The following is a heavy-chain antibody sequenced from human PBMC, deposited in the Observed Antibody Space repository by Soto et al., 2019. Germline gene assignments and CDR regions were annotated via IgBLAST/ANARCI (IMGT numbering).Heavy chain of an antibody. CDR2: IIPIFGTA. V-gene: IGHV1-69*13. Sequence: SVKVSCKASGGTFSSYAISWVRQAPGQGLEWMGGIIPIFGTANYAQKFQGRVTITADESTSTAYMELSSLRSEDTAVYYCAREEMHEHYYYYYGMDVWGQGTTVTVSS. J-gene: IGHJ6*02. CDR3: AREEMHEHYYYYYGMDV. CDR1: GGTFSSYA.